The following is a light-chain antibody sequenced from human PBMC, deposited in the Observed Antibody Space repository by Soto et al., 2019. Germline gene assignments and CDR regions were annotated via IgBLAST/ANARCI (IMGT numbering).Light chain of an antibody. Sequence: EIVLTQSPGTLSLSPGDRATLSCRASQSVSTNYLAWYQQKLGQAPRLLIYGASSRATGIPDRFSGNGSGTAFTFTISRLEPEDCALYYCHQYGSTPFPFGPGTKVDIK. CDR1: QSVSTNY. CDR2: GAS. V-gene: IGKV3-20*01. CDR3: HQYGSTPFP. J-gene: IGKJ3*01.